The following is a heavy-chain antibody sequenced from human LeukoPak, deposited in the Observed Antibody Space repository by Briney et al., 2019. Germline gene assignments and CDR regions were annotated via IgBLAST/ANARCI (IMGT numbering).Heavy chain of an antibody. V-gene: IGHV3-23*01. J-gene: IGHJ4*02. D-gene: IGHD2-2*01. CDR2: ISGSGGST. Sequence: GGSLRLSCAASGFTFSSYGMSWVRQAPGKGLEWVSAISGSGGSTYYADSVKGRFTISRDNSKNTLYLQMNSLRAEDTAVYYCAQEAGYCSSTSCPFDYWGQGTLVTVSS. CDR3: AQEAGYCSSTSCPFDY. CDR1: GFTFSSYG.